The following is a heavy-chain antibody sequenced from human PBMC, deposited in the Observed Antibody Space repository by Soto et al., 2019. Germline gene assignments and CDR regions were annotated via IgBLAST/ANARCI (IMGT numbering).Heavy chain of an antibody. CDR2: IYYSGST. V-gene: IGHV4-39*01. Sequence: SETLSLTCTVSGDSISSSHYHWGWIRQPPGKGLEWIGTIYYSGSTHYNPSLKSRVTISIDTSKNQFSLKLSSVAAADTAVYYCARIPSGYDPNWFDPWGHGTMVTVSS. J-gene: IGHJ5*02. CDR3: ARIPSGYDPNWFDP. D-gene: IGHD5-12*01. CDR1: GDSISSSHYH.